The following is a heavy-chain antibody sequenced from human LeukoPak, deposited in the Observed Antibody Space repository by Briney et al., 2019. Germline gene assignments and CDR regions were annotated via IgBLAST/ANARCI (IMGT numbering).Heavy chain of an antibody. CDR3: ASFGYSSSWYAFDY. D-gene: IGHD6-13*01. J-gene: IGHJ4*02. V-gene: IGHV4-39*01. CDR1: GGSISSSSYY. CDR2: IYYSGST. Sequence: SETLSLTCTVSGGSISSSSYYWGWIRQPPGKGLEWIGSIYYSGSTYYNPSLKSRVTISVDTSKNQFSLKLGSVTAADTAVYYCASFGYSSSWYAFDYWGQGTLVTVSS.